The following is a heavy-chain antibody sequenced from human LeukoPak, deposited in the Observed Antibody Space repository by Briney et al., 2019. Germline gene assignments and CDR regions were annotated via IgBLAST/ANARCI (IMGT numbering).Heavy chain of an antibody. CDR3: ARGELGYCSSTSCYHYYYYYMDV. Sequence: ASVTVSCKASGYTFTDHYMHWVRQAPGQGLEWMGWINPNSGGTNYAQKFQGRVTMTRDTSISTAYMELSRLRSDDTAVYYCARGELGYCSSTSCYHYYYYYMDVWGKGTTVTVSS. V-gene: IGHV1-2*02. CDR2: INPNSGGT. CDR1: GYTFTDHY. J-gene: IGHJ6*03. D-gene: IGHD2-2*01.